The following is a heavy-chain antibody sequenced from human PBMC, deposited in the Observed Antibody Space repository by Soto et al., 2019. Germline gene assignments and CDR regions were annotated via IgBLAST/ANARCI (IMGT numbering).Heavy chain of an antibody. D-gene: IGHD1-1*01. Sequence: GESLKISCKGSGYSFTSYWISRVRQMPGKGLEWMGRIDPSDSYTNYSPSFQGHVTISADKSISTAYLQWSSLKASDTAMYYCARQGWNRYYYSDGMDVWGHGTTVTVSS. V-gene: IGHV5-10-1*01. CDR3: ARQGWNRYYYSDGMDV. CDR2: IDPSDSYT. CDR1: GYSFTSYW. J-gene: IGHJ6*02.